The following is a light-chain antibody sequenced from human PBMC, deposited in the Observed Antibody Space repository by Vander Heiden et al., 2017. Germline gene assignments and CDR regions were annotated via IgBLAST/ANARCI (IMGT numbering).Light chain of an antibody. Sequence: QSVLTQPPSVSGAPGQRVTISCTGSSSNIGADYDVHWYQQLPGTAPKLLSDGFFNRPSGVPDRFSGSKSGTSASPASTGLQAEDEADEYGQSFDNSRSGSNWVCGGGTKVTVL. J-gene: IGLJ3*02. V-gene: IGLV1-40*01. CDR1: SSNIGADYD. CDR2: GFF. CDR3: QSFDNSRSGSNWV.